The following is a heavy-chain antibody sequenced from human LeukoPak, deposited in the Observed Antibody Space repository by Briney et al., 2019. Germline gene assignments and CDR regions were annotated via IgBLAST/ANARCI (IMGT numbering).Heavy chain of an antibody. CDR1: GFTFSSSA. J-gene: IGHJ4*02. CDR2: ISASGGST. V-gene: IGHV3-23*01. CDR3: AKDRSHVDTAMVTGY. D-gene: IGHD5-18*01. Sequence: PGGSLRLSCAASGFTFSSSAMSWVRQVPGKGLEWVSGISASGGSTYYADSVRGRFTISRDNSKNTLYLQMNSLRAEDTAVYYCAKDRSHVDTAMVTGYWGQGTLVTVSS.